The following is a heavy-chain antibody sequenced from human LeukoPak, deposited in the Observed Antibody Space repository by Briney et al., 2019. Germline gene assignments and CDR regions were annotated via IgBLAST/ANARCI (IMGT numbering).Heavy chain of an antibody. V-gene: IGHV3-23*01. J-gene: IGHJ4*02. CDR2: ISGSGGST. Sequence: GGSLRLSCAASGFTFSSYAISWVRQAPGKGLEWVSAISGSGGSTYYADSVKGRFTISRDNSKNTLYLQMNSLRAEDTAVYYCARGYSSSWYAVGFDYWGQGTLVTVSS. CDR3: ARGYSSSWYAVGFDY. CDR1: GFTFSSYA. D-gene: IGHD6-13*01.